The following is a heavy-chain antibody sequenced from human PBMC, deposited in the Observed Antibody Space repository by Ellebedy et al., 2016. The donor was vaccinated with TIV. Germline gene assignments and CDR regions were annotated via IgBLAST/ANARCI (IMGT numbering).Heavy chain of an antibody. J-gene: IGHJ3*02. D-gene: IGHD2-2*01. CDR3: ARGVVPAAVWAGHDAFDI. CDR2: IWYDGSNK. V-gene: IGHV3-33*01. Sequence: GESLKISXAASGFTFSSYGMHWVRQAPGKGLEWVAVIWYDGSNKYYADSVKGRFTISRDNSKNTLYLQMNSLRAEDTAVYYCARGVVPAAVWAGHDAFDIWGQGTMVTVSS. CDR1: GFTFSSYG.